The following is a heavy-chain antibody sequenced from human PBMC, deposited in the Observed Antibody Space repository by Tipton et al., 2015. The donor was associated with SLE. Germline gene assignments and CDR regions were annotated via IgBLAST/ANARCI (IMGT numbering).Heavy chain of an antibody. J-gene: IGHJ3*02. Sequence: SLRLSCAASGFTFSTYTMHWVRQAPGKGLEWVTIISYDGSNKYYADSVKGRFTTSRDNSKNTLYLQMNSLRTDDTAVYYCAAELVDAFDIWGQGTMVTVSS. CDR2: ISYDGSNK. CDR3: AAELVDAFDI. D-gene: IGHD6-13*01. CDR1: GFTFSTYT. V-gene: IGHV3-30*04.